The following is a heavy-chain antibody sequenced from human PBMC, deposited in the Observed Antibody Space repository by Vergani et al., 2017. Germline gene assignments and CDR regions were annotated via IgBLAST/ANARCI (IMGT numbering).Heavy chain of an antibody. V-gene: IGHV3-30*02. CDR1: GFTFSSYG. Sequence: QVQLVESGGGVVQPGGSLRLSCAASGFTFSSYGMHWVRQAPGKGLEWVAFIRYDGSNKYYADSVKGRFTISRDNSKNKLYLQMNSLRAEDTAVYYCAKDGRFVVVPAAIYYFDYWGQGTLVTVSS. D-gene: IGHD2-2*01. J-gene: IGHJ4*02. CDR2: IRYDGSNK. CDR3: AKDGRFVVVPAAIYYFDY.